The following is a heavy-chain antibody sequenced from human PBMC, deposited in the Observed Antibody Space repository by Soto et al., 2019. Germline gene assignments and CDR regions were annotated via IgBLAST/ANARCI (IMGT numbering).Heavy chain of an antibody. CDR2: INPSGGST. V-gene: IGHV1-46*01. CDR3: ATAPLRYFDWGSVLPPPNWFDP. Sequence: ASVKVSCKASGYTFTSYYMHWVRQAPGQGLEWMGIINPSGGSTSYAQKFQGRVTMTRDTSTSTVYMELSSLRSEDTAVYYCATAPLRYFDWGSVLPPPNWFDPWGQGTLVTLSS. D-gene: IGHD3-9*01. CDR1: GYTFTSYY. J-gene: IGHJ5*02.